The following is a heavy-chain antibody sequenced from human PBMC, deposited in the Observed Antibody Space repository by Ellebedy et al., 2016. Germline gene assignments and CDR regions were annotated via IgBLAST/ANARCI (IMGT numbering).Heavy chain of an antibody. J-gene: IGHJ4*02. Sequence: GGSLRLSXAASGFTFDDYAMHWVRQAPGKGLEWVSGISWNSGSIGYADSVKGRFTISRDNAKNSLYLQMNSLRAEDTALYYCAKAIFPLVGATDYWGQGTLVTVSS. CDR1: GFTFDDYA. D-gene: IGHD1-26*01. CDR2: ISWNSGSI. CDR3: AKAIFPLVGATDY. V-gene: IGHV3-9*01.